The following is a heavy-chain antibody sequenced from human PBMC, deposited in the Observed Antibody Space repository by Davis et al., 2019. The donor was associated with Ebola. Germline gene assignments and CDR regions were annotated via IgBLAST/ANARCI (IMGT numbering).Heavy chain of an antibody. Sequence: ASVKVSCKVSGGTFETFAISWVRQAPGQGLEWMGWISVYSGNTNYAQNFQGRVTMTTDTSRRTAYLELRGLTSDDTAIYYCAREGGHCTGGSCNRKLDYWGQGTLVTVSS. D-gene: IGHD2-15*01. CDR1: GGTFETFA. CDR3: AREGGHCTGGSCNRKLDY. V-gene: IGHV1-18*01. J-gene: IGHJ4*02. CDR2: ISVYSGNT.